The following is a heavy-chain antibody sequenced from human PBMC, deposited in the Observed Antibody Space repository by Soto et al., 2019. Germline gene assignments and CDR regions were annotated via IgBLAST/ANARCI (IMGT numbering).Heavy chain of an antibody. V-gene: IGHV1-69*01. CDR3: ASDGASYSSSSFNWFDP. Sequence: QVQLVQSGAEVKKPGSSVKVSCKASGGTFSSYAISWVRQAPGQGLEWMGGIIPIFGTANYAQKFQGRVTITADESTSTAYMELSSLRSEDTAVYYCASDGASYSSSSFNWFDPWGQGTLVTVSS. J-gene: IGHJ5*02. D-gene: IGHD6-6*01. CDR2: IIPIFGTA. CDR1: GGTFSSYA.